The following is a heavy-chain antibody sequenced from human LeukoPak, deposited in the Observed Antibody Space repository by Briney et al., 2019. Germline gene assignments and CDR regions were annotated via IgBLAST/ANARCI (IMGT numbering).Heavy chain of an antibody. CDR3: TRAMDV. CDR2: ISYDGSNK. CDR1: GFTFSSYA. Sequence: GGSLRLSCAASGFTFSSYAMHWVRQAPGKGLEWVAVISYDGSNKYYADSVKGRFTISRDNSKNTLYLQMNSLRAEDTAVYYCTRAMDVWGQGTTVTISS. J-gene: IGHJ6*02. V-gene: IGHV3-30-3*01.